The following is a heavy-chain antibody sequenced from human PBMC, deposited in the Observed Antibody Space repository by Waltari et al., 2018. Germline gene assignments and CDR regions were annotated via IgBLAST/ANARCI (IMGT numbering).Heavy chain of an antibody. D-gene: IGHD3-22*01. CDR3: ARGLRDYYDSREGGWFDP. J-gene: IGHJ5*02. Sequence: QVQLQQSGPGLVKPSQTLSLTCAISGDSVSSTNASWTWIRQSPSRGLELLGTTYYRSKWYNDYAVAVKSRITINPDTSKNQFSLQLNSVTPEDTAVYYCARGLRDYYDSREGGWFDPWGQGTLVTVSS. CDR2: TYYRSKWYN. CDR1: GDSVSSTNAS. V-gene: IGHV6-1*01.